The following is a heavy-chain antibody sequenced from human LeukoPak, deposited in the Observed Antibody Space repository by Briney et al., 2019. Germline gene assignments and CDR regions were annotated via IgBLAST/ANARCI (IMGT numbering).Heavy chain of an antibody. CDR1: GFTFSSYW. J-gene: IGHJ4*02. CDR3: VRGNGGPEC. CDR2: TNNDGSDT. V-gene: IGHV3-74*01. D-gene: IGHD1-1*01. Sequence: RGSLRLSCAASGFTFSSYWIHWVRQPPGKGLVWVSRTNNDGSDTVYADSVKGRFTVSRDNAKNTLYLQMNSLRAEDTAVYYCVRGNGGPECWGQGTLVTVSS.